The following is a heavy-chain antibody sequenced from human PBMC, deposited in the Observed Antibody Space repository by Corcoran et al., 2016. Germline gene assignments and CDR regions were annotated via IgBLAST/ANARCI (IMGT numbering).Heavy chain of an antibody. V-gene: IGHV6-1*01. Sequence: QVQLQQSGPGRVKHSQTLSLTCAISGDSVSSNSAAWNWIRQSPSRGLEWLGRTYYRSKWYNDYAVSVKSRITINPDTSKNQFSLQLNSVTPEDTAVYYCARTPGYYYDSSGYPLDAFDIWGQGTMVTVSS. D-gene: IGHD3-22*01. CDR3: ARTPGYYYDSSGYPLDAFDI. CDR1: GDSVSSNSAA. J-gene: IGHJ3*02. CDR2: TYYRSKWYN.